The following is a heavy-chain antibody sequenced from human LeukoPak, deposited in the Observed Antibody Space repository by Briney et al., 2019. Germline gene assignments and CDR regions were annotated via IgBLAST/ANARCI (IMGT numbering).Heavy chain of an antibody. CDR1: GFTFSDYY. CDR3: ARTLDGYNSRIYYYYYMDV. V-gene: IGHV3-11*04. Sequence: PGGSLRLSCAASGFTFSDYYMSWIRQAPGKGLEWVSYISSSGSTIYYADSVKGRFTISRDNAKNSLYLQMNSLRAEDTAVYYCARTLDGYNSRIYYYYYMDVWGKGTTVTVSS. D-gene: IGHD5-24*01. J-gene: IGHJ6*03. CDR2: ISSSGSTI.